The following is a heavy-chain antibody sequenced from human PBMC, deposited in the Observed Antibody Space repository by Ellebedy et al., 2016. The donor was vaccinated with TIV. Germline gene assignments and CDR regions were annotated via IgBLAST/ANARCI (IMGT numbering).Heavy chain of an antibody. V-gene: IGHV3-30*03. CDR1: GFTFSSYD. Sequence: GESLKISCAASGFTFSSYDMHWVRQAPGMGLEWVALISYDANNKYYADSVKGRFTISRDNSKNTLYLQINSLRAEDTAVYYCARLIGGTCQCAFDIWGQGTMVTVSS. CDR2: ISYDANNK. J-gene: IGHJ3*02. D-gene: IGHD2-15*01. CDR3: ARLIGGTCQCAFDI.